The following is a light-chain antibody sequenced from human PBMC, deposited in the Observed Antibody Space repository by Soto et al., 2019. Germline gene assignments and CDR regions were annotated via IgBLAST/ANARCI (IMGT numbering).Light chain of an antibody. Sequence: EIVMTQSPATLSVSPGERATFSCRASQSVSTNLAWYQQKPGQAPRVLIYGASTRATGIPARFSGSGSGTEFTLTITSLQSEDFAVYYCQQYGSSGTFGQGTKVDI. CDR2: GAS. CDR3: QQYGSSGT. V-gene: IGKV3-15*01. J-gene: IGKJ1*01. CDR1: QSVSTN.